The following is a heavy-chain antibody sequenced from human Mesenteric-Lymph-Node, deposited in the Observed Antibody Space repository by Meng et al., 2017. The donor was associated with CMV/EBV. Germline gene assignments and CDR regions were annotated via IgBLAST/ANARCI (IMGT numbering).Heavy chain of an antibody. Sequence: QVQLQHWGEGLLRASETLSLTWAVYGGSFSGYYWSWIRKPPGKGLEWIGEINHSGSTNYNPSLKSRVTISVDTSKNQFSLKLSSVTAADTAVYYCARHQRWLKSEGGFNYWGQGTLVTVSS. J-gene: IGHJ4*02. CDR3: ARHQRWLKSEGGFNY. CDR1: GGSFSGYY. V-gene: IGHV4-34*01. CDR2: INHSGST. D-gene: IGHD4-23*01.